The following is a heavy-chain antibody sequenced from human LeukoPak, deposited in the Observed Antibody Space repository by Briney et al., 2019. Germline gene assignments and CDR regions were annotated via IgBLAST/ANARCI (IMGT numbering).Heavy chain of an antibody. J-gene: IGHJ4*02. CDR3: AKVGSRYYDSSGYYN. Sequence: GGSLRLSCAASGFTFSSYGMHWVRQAPGKGLEWVAVIWYDGSNKYYADSVKGRFTISRDNSKNTLYLQMNSLRAEDTAVYYCAKVGSRYYDSSGYYNWGQGTLVTVS. CDR2: IWYDGSNK. D-gene: IGHD3-22*01. V-gene: IGHV3-33*06. CDR1: GFTFSSYG.